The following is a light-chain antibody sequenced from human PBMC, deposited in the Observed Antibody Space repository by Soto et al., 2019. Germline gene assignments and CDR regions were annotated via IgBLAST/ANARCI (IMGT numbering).Light chain of an antibody. J-gene: IGKJ4*01. V-gene: IGKV3-11*01. CDR3: QQRSGWPPT. Sequence: EIVMTQSPATMSVSPGERATLSCRASQSVRRYLAWYQQKPGQAPRLLIYDAPNRANGIPARFTGSGSGTDLTLTISSLEPEDFAVYFCQQRSGWPPTFGGGTKVDIK. CDR2: DAP. CDR1: QSVRRY.